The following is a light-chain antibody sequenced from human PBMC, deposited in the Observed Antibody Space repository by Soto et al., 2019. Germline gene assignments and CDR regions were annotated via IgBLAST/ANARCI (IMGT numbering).Light chain of an antibody. CDR3: KQYGGSPLP. V-gene: IGKV3-20*01. J-gene: IGKJ4*01. CDR1: QSVRSGY. Sequence: EVVLTQSPGTLSLSPGERATLSCRSSQSVRSGYLAWYQQKPGQAPRLLIYGASTRATGIPDRFSGSGSGTDFTLTISILEPEDFAVYYCKQYGGSPLPFGGGTKVEIK. CDR2: GAS.